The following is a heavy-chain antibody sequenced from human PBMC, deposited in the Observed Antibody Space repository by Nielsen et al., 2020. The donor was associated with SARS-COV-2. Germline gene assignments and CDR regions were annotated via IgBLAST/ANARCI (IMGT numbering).Heavy chain of an antibody. CDR3: ARTGQPGFYYFDY. CDR2: IYWDDDK. D-gene: IGHD3-3*01. CDR1: GFSVSTTGVG. V-gene: IGHV2-5*05. J-gene: IGHJ4*02. Sequence: SGPTLVKPTQTLTLTCTFSGFSVSTTGVGVGWIRQPPGKALEWLALIYWDDDKRYGPSLKNRLTITKDSSKNQVILTMIHLDPVDTATYHCARTGQPGFYYFDYWGQGALVAVSS.